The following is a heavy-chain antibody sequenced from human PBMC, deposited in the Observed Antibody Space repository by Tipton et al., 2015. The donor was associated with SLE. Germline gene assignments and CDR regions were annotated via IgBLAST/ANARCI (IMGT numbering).Heavy chain of an antibody. J-gene: IGHJ3*02. CDR2: SSYSGTT. CDR1: GGSISDGL. CDR3: SRGLRRLRSASDI. V-gene: IGHV4-59*01. Sequence: TLSLTCTVSGGSISDGLWTWIRQAPGKPLEWIGCSSYSGTTNYNPSLKSRITLSIDTAKNQFSLNVISVTAADTAVYYCSRGLRRLRSASDIWGPGTMVTVSS. D-gene: IGHD6-25*01.